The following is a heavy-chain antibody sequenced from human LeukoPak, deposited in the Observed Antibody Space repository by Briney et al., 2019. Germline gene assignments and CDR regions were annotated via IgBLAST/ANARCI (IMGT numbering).Heavy chain of an antibody. V-gene: IGHV3-9*01. Sequence: PGRSLRLSCAASGFTFDDYAMHWVRQAPGKGLEWVSGISWNSGSIGYADSVKGRFTISRDNAKNSLYLQMNSLRAEDTALYYCAKFFRGTSRKRYYYDSSGPSDAFDIWGQGTMVTVSS. CDR3: AKFFRGTSRKRYYYDSSGPSDAFDI. CDR1: GFTFDDYA. CDR2: ISWNSGSI. D-gene: IGHD3-22*01. J-gene: IGHJ3*02.